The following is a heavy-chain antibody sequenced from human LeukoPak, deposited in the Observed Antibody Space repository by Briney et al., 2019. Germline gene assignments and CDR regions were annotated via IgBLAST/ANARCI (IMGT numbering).Heavy chain of an antibody. Sequence: PGGSLRLSCAASGLTFSSYSMNWVRQAPGKGLEWVSSISGSSSYIYYADSVKGRFTISRHNAKNSLYLQMNSLRAEDTAVYYCAKDLGYSYGYDYWGQGTLVTVSS. CDR2: ISGSSSYI. V-gene: IGHV3-21*01. CDR3: AKDLGYSYGYDY. CDR1: GLTFSSYS. D-gene: IGHD5-18*01. J-gene: IGHJ4*02.